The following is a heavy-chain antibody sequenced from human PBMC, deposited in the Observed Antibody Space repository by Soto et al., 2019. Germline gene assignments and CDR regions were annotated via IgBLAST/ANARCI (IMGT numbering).Heavy chain of an antibody. V-gene: IGHV5-10-1*01. CDR3: ARGGVSTSTYDY. Sequence: GESLKISCQCSGYSFTNYWISWVRQMPGKGLEWMGRIDPSDSYTNYSPSFQGHVTISADKSISSAYLQWSSLRASDTAMYYCARGGVSTSTYDYWGQRTPVTVSS. CDR2: IDPSDSYT. J-gene: IGHJ4*02. CDR1: GYSFTNYW. D-gene: IGHD3-3*01.